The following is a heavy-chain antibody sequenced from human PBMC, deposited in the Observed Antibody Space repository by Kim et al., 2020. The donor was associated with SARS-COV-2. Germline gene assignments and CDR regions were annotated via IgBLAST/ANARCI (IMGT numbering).Heavy chain of an antibody. D-gene: IGHD3-10*01. CDR1: GFTFSSYW. CDR3: ARGPYDVLLWFGESTGAFDY. J-gene: IGHJ4*02. Sequence: GGSLRLSCVASGFTFSSYWMSWVRQAPGKGLEWVANIKQDGSEKYYVDSVKGRFTISRDNAKNSLYLQMNSLRAEDTAVYYCARGPYDVLLWFGESTGAFDYWGQGTLVTVSS. CDR2: IKQDGSEK. V-gene: IGHV3-7*03.